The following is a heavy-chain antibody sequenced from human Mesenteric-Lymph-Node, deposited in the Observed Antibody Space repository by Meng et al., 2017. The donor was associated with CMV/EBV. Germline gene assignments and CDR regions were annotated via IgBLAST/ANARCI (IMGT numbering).Heavy chain of an antibody. V-gene: IGHV4-34*01. CDR1: GGSFSGSY. CDR3: ARHQRWLKSEGGFNY. CDR2: INHSGST. J-gene: IGHJ4*02. Sequence: QEGGAGLGKPSGTLPLTCPVYGGSFSGSYWSWIRQPPGKGLEWIGEINHSGSTNYNPSLKSRVTISVDTSKNQFSLKLSSVTAADTAVYYCARHQRWLKSEGGFNYWGQGTLVTASS. D-gene: IGHD4-23*01.